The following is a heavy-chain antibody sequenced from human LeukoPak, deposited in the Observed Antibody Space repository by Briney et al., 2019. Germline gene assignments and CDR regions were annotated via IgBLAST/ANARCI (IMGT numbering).Heavy chain of an antibody. CDR3: ASRSIAARKVDY. J-gene: IGHJ4*02. CDR1: GGPISSGGYY. D-gene: IGHD6-6*01. CDR2: IYYSGST. V-gene: IGHV4-31*03. Sequence: SQTLSLTCTVSGGPISSGGYYWSWIRQPPGKGLEWIGYIYYSGSTYYNPSLKSRVTISVDTSKNQFSLKLSSVTAADTAVYYCASRSIAARKVDYWGQGTLVSVSS.